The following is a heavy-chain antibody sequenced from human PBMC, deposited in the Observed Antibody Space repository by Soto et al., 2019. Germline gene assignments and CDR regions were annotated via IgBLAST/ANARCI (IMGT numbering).Heavy chain of an antibody. Sequence: QVQLVQSGAEVKKPGSSVKVSCKASGGTFSSYTISWVRQARGQGLEWMGRIIPILGIANYAQKFQGRVTITADKSTSTAYMELSSLRSEDTAVYYCARDLESSSWYFDYWGQGTLVTVSS. CDR1: GGTFSSYT. CDR2: IIPILGIA. V-gene: IGHV1-69*08. J-gene: IGHJ4*02. CDR3: ARDLESSSWYFDY. D-gene: IGHD6-13*01.